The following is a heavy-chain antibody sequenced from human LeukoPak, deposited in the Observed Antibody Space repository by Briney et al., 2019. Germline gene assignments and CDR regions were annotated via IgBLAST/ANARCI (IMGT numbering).Heavy chain of an antibody. J-gene: IGHJ3*02. CDR1: GFTVSSNY. D-gene: IGHD4-17*01. CDR2: IYSGGST. Sequence: GGSLRLSCAASGFTVSSNYMSWVRQAPGKGLEWVLVIYSGGSTYYADSVKGRFTISRDNSKNTLYLQMNSLRAEDTAVYYCARDRGDYQAFDIWGQGTMVTVSS. V-gene: IGHV3-53*01. CDR3: ARDRGDYQAFDI.